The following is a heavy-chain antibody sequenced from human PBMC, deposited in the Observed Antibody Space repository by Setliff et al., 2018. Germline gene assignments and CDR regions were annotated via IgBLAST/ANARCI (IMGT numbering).Heavy chain of an antibody. CDR3: RFWSSYYKNDD. CDR1: GGSFSDYY. V-gene: IGHV4-34*01. Sequence: KPSETLSLTCAVYGGSFSDYYWGWIRQSPGKRPEWIAEINQSGNTNYNPSLNSRVSVSVDTPTNQFSLKVFSVTAADTAVYYCRFWSSYYKNDDWAQGTLVTVSS. CDR2: INQSGNT. D-gene: IGHD3-3*01. J-gene: IGHJ4*02.